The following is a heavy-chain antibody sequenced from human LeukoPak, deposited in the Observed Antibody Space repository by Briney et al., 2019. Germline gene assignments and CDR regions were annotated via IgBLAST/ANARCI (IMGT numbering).Heavy chain of an antibody. Sequence: GGSLRLSCVVSGFTISSYGMHWVRQAPGKGLEWVAFIRYDGSYKKYADSVKGRFTISRDNSKNTLYLQMNSLRAEDTAVYYCAKDRPTVVTRRHYFDYWGQGILVTVSS. CDR3: AKDRPTVVTRRHYFDY. CDR2: IRYDGSYK. V-gene: IGHV3-30*02. J-gene: IGHJ4*02. CDR1: GFTISSYG. D-gene: IGHD4-23*01.